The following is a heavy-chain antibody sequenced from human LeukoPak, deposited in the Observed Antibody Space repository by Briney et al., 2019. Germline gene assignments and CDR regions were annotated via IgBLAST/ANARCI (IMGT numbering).Heavy chain of an antibody. CDR2: ISVDGRST. CDR3: AREGYSTGWYFFDN. D-gene: IGHD6-13*01. CDR1: GFSLNSYW. V-gene: IGHV3-74*03. Sequence: PGRSLRLSCEAYGFSLNSYWMHWVRQAPGEGPVWVSRISVDGRSTAYADSVKGRFTIPRDNAKNTLYLGMNSLRADDTAVYYCAREGYSTGWYFFDNWGRGTRVTVSS. J-gene: IGHJ4*02.